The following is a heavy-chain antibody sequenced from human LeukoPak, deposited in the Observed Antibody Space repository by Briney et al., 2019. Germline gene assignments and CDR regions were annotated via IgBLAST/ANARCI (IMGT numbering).Heavy chain of an antibody. J-gene: IGHJ6*03. V-gene: IGHV4-4*02. CDR3: AANGYYSLDV. CDR1: GDSISGTTNW. Sequence: SETLSLTCTVSGDSISGTTNWWSWVRQPPGKGLEWIGEIYHTGGTNYNPSLKSRITISVDKSQNQFSLKVNSLTAADTAVYYCAANGYYSLDVWGKGITVTVSS. CDR2: IYHTGGT. D-gene: IGHD2-8*01.